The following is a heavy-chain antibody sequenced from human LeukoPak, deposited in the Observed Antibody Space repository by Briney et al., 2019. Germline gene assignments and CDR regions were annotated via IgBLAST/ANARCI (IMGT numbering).Heavy chain of an antibody. Sequence: PSETLSLTCTVSGDSLNSYYWTWIRQSPGEGLQWIGYVFYSGSSNYNASLRSRVAISVDTSKNQFSLKPTSVTAADTAVYYCAGRAARFFDYWGQGILVTVSS. D-gene: IGHD6-25*01. CDR1: GDSLNSYY. CDR2: VFYSGSS. V-gene: IGHV4-59*01. J-gene: IGHJ4*02. CDR3: AGRAARFFDY.